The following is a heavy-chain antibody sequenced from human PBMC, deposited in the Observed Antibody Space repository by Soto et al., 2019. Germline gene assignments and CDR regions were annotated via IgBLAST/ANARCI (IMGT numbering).Heavy chain of an antibody. CDR2: ISYDGSNK. J-gene: IGHJ6*02. CDR3: ASPTVSSSWYYYYYGMDV. D-gene: IGHD6-13*01. CDR1: GFTFSSYG. V-gene: IGHV3-30*03. Sequence: QVQLVESGGGAVQPGRSLRLSCAASGFTFSSYGMHWVRQAPGKGLEWVAVISYDGSNKYYADSVKGRFTISRDNSKNTLYLQMNSLRAEDTAVYYCASPTVSSSWYYYYYGMDVWGQGTTVTVSS.